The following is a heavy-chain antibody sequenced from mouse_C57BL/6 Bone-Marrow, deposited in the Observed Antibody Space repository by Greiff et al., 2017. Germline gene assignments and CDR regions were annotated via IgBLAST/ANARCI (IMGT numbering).Heavy chain of an antibody. CDR3: TTDYDGYFDV. D-gene: IGHD2-3*01. J-gene: IGHJ1*03. CDR2: IDPENGDT. Sequence: VQLQQSGAELVRPGASVKLSCTASGFNIKDDYMHWVKQRPEQGLEWIGWIDPENGDTEYASKFQGKATITADTSSNTAYLQLSSLTSEDTAVDYCTTDYDGYFDVWGTGTTVTVSS. V-gene: IGHV14-4*01. CDR1: GFNIKDDY.